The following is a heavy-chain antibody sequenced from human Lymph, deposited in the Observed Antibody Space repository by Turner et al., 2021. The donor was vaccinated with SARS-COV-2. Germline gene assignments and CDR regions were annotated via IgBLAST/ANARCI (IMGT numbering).Heavy chain of an antibody. CDR2: IIPLLVIA. CDR3: ARIAAPGMGGGVHYYYYAMDV. CDR1: GGTFSSSA. V-gene: IGHV1-69*10. Sequence: QVQLVQSGAEVKKPGSSVKVSCKASGGTFSSSAISWVRQAPGQGLGWMGGIIPLLVIANYAQKSQGRVTITAEKSTSTAYMELSSLGSEDTALYFCARIAAPGMGGGVHYYYYAMDVWGQGTTVTVSS. D-gene: IGHD6-13*01. J-gene: IGHJ6*02.